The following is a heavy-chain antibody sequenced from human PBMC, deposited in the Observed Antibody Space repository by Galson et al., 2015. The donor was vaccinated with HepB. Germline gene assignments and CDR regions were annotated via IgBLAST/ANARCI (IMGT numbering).Heavy chain of an antibody. J-gene: IGHJ4*02. V-gene: IGHV4-30-4*07. Sequence: TLSLTCAVSGGSISSGGYSWSWIRQPPGKGLEWIGYIYYSGSTYYNPSLKSRVTISVDTSKNQFSLKLSSVTAADTAVYYCASRFGETPGDYWGQGTLVTVSS. CDR1: GGSISSGGYS. CDR2: IYYSGST. CDR3: ASRFGETPGDY. D-gene: IGHD3-10*01.